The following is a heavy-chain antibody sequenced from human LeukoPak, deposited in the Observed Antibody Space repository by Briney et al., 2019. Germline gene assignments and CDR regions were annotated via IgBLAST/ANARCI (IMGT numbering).Heavy chain of an antibody. CDR1: GFTFSDYY. D-gene: IGHD3-22*01. V-gene: IGHV3-66*01. Sequence: GGSLRLSCAASGFTFSDYYMSWIRQAPGKGLEWVSVIYSGGSTYYADSVKGRFTISRDNSKNTLYLQMNSLRAEDTAVYYCARDGRDSSGHSNYYFDYWGQGTLVTVSS. CDR2: IYSGGST. J-gene: IGHJ4*02. CDR3: ARDGRDSSGHSNYYFDY.